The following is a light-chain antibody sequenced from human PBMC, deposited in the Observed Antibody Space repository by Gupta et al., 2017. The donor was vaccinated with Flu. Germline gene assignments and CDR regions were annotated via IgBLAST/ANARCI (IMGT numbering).Light chain of an antibody. CDR3: QSADSSERV. V-gene: IGLV3-25*02. J-gene: IGLJ3*02. Sequence: SSELTQPPSVSVSPGPPPGLPCSGDALPKQSAYWYQQKPGQAPVLGIDKDRERPAGITERFSGSSSVTTVTLTIWGGQAEDEADYDCQSADSSERVFGGGTKLTVL. CDR1: ALPKQS. CDR2: KDR.